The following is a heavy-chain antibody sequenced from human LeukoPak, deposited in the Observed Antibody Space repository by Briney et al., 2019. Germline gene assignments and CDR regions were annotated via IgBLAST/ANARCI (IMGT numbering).Heavy chain of an antibody. V-gene: IGHV3-23*01. CDR2: ISGSGGST. Sequence: GGSLRLSCAASGFTFSSYAMSWVRQAPGKGLEWVSAISGSGGSTYYAGSVKGRFTISRDNSKNTLYLQMNSLRAEDTAVYYCAKSGTMGTIYYYGMDVWGQGTTVTVSS. CDR1: GFTFSSYA. J-gene: IGHJ6*02. D-gene: IGHD1-1*01. CDR3: AKSGTMGTIYYYGMDV.